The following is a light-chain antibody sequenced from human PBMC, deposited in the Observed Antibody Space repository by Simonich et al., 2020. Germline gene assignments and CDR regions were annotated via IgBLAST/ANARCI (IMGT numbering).Light chain of an antibody. J-gene: IGLJ2*01. CDR1: SSDVGGYNY. V-gene: IGLV2-14*01. CDR2: DVR. CDR3: SSYTSSSTLV. Sequence: QSALTQPASVSGSPGQSITISCTGTSSDVGGYNYVSWYQQHPGKAPKLMIYDVRKRPSGVSNRFSGPKSGNTASLTISGLQAEDEADYYCSSYTSSSTLVFGGGTKLTVL.